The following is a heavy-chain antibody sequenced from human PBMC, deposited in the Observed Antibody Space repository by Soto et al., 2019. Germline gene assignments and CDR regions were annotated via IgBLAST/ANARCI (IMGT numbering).Heavy chain of an antibody. CDR2: IIPIFDTA. CDR1: GDTFSSYA. V-gene: IGHV1-69*13. Sequence: SVKVSCKASGDTFSSYAISWVRQAPGQGLEWMGGIIPIFDTANYAQKFQGRVTITADESTSTAYMELSSLRSEDTAVYFCARAGPVVPAAFTVSSIDYWGQGTLVTVSS. J-gene: IGHJ4*02. D-gene: IGHD2-2*01. CDR3: ARAGPVVPAAFTVSSIDY.